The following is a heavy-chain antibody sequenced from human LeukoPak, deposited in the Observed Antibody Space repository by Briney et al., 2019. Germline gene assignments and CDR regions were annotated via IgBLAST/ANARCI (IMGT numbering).Heavy chain of an antibody. J-gene: IGHJ5*02. Sequence: SGTLSLTCTVSGGSMTHYFWNWIRQPPGKGLEWIGFTHTSGSPDYSRSLKSRVTISLDTSKNQFSLMLSSVTAADTAVYFCARATQRYCSGTTCFPYWFDTWGQGTLASVSS. CDR1: GGSMTHYF. CDR3: ARATQRYCSGTTCFPYWFDT. D-gene: IGHD2-2*01. V-gene: IGHV4-4*09. CDR2: THTSGSP.